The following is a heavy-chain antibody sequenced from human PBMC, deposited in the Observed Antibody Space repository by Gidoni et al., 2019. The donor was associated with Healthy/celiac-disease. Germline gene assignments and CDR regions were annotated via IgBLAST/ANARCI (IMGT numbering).Heavy chain of an antibody. V-gene: IGHV1-69*04. J-gene: IGHJ4*02. CDR3: AGPGEYSSSWFSFAY. CDR1: GGPFSSYA. Sequence: QVQLVQSGAEVKKPGSSVKVSCKASGGPFSSYAISWVRQAPGQGLEWMGRIIPILGIANYAQKFQGRVTITADKSTSTAYMELSSLRSEDTAVYYCAGPGEYSSSWFSFAYWGQGTLVTVSS. D-gene: IGHD6-13*01. CDR2: IIPILGIA.